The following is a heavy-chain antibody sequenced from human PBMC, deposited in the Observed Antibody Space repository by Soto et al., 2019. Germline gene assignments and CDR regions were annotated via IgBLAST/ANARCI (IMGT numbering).Heavy chain of an antibody. CDR3: ATGGWLAY. Sequence: EVQLVESGGGLVQPGGSLRLSCAASGFTFRNYWMSWVRQAPGKGLEWVANMNQDGSQKNYGDSMKGRFTISRDNAKNALYLQMASLIADDTAVYYCATGGWLAYWGLGTQVPVSS. CDR2: MNQDGSQK. D-gene: IGHD6-19*01. CDR1: GFTFRNYW. J-gene: IGHJ4*02. V-gene: IGHV3-7*05.